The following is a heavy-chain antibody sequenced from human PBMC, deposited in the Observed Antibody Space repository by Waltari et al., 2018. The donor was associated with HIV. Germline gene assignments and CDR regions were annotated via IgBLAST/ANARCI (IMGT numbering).Heavy chain of an antibody. CDR2: MNPNSGNT. CDR3: ARGRAEGGGYNFDD. V-gene: IGHV1-8*01. J-gene: IGHJ4*02. CDR1: GYTFTSSD. Sequence: QVQLVQSGAEVKKPGASVKVSCKASGYTFTSSDLHWVRQATGQWLEWMGWMNPNSGNTGYAQKFQGRVTMTRNTSINTAYMELSSLRSEDTAIYYCARGRAEGGGYNFDDWGQGTLVTVSS. D-gene: IGHD1-26*01.